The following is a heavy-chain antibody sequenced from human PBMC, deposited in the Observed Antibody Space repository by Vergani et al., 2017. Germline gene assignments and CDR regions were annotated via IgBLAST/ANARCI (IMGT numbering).Heavy chain of an antibody. CDR1: GFIFSTYA. D-gene: IGHD1-1*01. CDR2: ISASGAPT. J-gene: IGHJ4*01. Sequence: EVQLLESGGDLVQPGGSLRLSCTASGFIFSTYAMSWVRQAPGKGLEWVSGISASGAPTSYADSVKGRVTISRDNSKNTLFLQMDSLRAEDTAVYYCAKSGWERTIMAHY. V-gene: IGHV3-23*01. CDR3: AKSGWERTIMAHY.